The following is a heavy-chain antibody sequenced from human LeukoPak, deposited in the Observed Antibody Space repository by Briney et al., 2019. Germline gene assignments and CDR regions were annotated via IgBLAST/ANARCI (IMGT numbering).Heavy chain of an antibody. D-gene: IGHD3-10*01. Sequence: SETLSLTCTVSGDSLSSYYWNWIRQPPGGGLEWIWHIHYSGISNYTPTLMIRVTISVDTAKNQFSLKLISVTAADTAVYYCARRVQMSSGSPTSNTWLDPWGQGTLVTVSS. CDR2: IHYSGIS. CDR3: ARRVQMSSGSPTSNTWLDP. V-gene: IGHV4-59*01. J-gene: IGHJ5*02. CDR1: GDSLSSYY.